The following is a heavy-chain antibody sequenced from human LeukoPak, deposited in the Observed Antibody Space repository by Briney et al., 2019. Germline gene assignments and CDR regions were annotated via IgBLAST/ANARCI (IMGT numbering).Heavy chain of an antibody. V-gene: IGHV4-59*01. D-gene: IGHD5-18*01. J-gene: IGHJ6*03. CDR3: ARISGYSYGNLYYYYMDV. CDR1: GGPISSYY. Sequence: ETLSLTCTVSGGPISSYYWSWVRQPPGKGLEWIGYIYYTGSASYNPSLKSRATISIDTSKNHFSLKLNSVTAADTAVYYCARISGYSYGNLYYYYMDVWGKGTTVTVSS. CDR2: IYYTGSA.